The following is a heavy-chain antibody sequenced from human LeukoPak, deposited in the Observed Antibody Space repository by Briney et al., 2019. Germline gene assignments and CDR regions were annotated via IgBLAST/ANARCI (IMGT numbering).Heavy chain of an antibody. J-gene: IGHJ5*02. D-gene: IGHD2-15*01. V-gene: IGHV3-21*01. CDR2: ISSSSSYI. CDR1: GFTFSSYA. CDR3: ASEPSGPELGCSGGSCYPNWFDP. Sequence: KPGGSLRLSCAASGFTFSSYAMSWVRQAPGKGLEWVSSISSSSSYIYYADSVKGRFTISRDNAKNSLYLQMNSLRAEDTAVYYCASEPSGPELGCSGGSCYPNWFDPWGQGTLVTVSS.